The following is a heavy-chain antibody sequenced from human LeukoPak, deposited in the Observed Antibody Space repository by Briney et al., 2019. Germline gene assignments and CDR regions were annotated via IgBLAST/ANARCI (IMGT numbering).Heavy chain of an antibody. V-gene: IGHV3-23*01. CDR1: GFTFSSYA. Sequence: GGSLRLSCAASGFTFSSYAMSWVRQAPGKGLEWVSAISGSGGSTYYADSVKGRFTISRDNAKNSLYLQMNSLRAEDTAVYYCARVAPITYYFDYWGQGTLVTVSS. CDR3: ARVAPITYYFDY. J-gene: IGHJ4*02. D-gene: IGHD3-16*01. CDR2: ISGSGGST.